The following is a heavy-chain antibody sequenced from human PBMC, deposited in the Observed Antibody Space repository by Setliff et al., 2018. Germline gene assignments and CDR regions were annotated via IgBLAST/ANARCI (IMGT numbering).Heavy chain of an antibody. CDR2: IYHGGDT. D-gene: IGHD6-19*01. CDR3: ARAISGWYSAHYYYMDV. J-gene: IGHJ6*03. Sequence: PSETLSLTCTVSGGSINSGVYYWGWIRQPPGKGLEWIGRIYHGGDTYYNASLKSRLTMSVDTSMNQFSLKLSSVTAADTAVYYCARAISGWYSAHYYYMDVWGKGTTVTVSS. CDR1: GGSINSGVYY. V-gene: IGHV4-39*07.